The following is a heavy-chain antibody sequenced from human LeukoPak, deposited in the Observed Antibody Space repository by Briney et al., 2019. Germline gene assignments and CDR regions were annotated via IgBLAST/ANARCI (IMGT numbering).Heavy chain of an antibody. Sequence: PGGSLRLSCAASGFTFSDYYMSWIRQAPGKGLEWVSYISSSGSTIYYADSVKGRFTISRDNAKNSLYLQMNSLRAEDTAVYYCARRLDPDTAMATFDYWGQGTLVTVSS. V-gene: IGHV3-11*04. CDR3: ARRLDPDTAMATFDY. CDR2: ISSSGSTI. J-gene: IGHJ4*02. CDR1: GFTFSDYY. D-gene: IGHD5-18*01.